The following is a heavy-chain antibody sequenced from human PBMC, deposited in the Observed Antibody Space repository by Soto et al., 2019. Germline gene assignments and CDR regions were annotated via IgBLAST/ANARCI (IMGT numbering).Heavy chain of an antibody. V-gene: IGHV1-46*01. Sequence: QVQLVQSGAEVKKPGASVKVSCKASGYIFTAYSMHWVRQAPGQGLEWMGVVNPSGGSTNYAQRFQGRITMTRDTATSTVYMDLKFLTSEDTAVYYCAREENCSDGVCYSEYFHRWGQGTLVTVSS. CDR3: AREENCSDGVCYSEYFHR. CDR2: VNPSGGST. D-gene: IGHD2-15*01. CDR1: GYIFTAYS. J-gene: IGHJ1*01.